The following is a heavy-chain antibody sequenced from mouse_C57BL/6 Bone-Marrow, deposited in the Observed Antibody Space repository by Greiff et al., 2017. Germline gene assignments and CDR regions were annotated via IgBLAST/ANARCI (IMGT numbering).Heavy chain of an antibody. Sequence: DVHLVESGGGLVKPGGSLKLSCAASGFTFSSYAMSWVRKTPEKRLEWVATISDGGSYTYYPDNVKGRFTMSRDNAKNNLYLQMSHLKSEDTAMYYCAREYYGSSGVDYWGQGTTLTVSS. V-gene: IGHV5-4*01. J-gene: IGHJ2*01. D-gene: IGHD1-1*01. CDR2: ISDGGSYT. CDR1: GFTFSSYA. CDR3: AREYYGSSGVDY.